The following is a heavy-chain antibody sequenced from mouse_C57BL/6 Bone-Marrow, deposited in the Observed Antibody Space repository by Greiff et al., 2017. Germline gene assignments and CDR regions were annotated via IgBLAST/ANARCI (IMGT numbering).Heavy chain of an antibody. D-gene: IGHD4-1*01. CDR3: ASPWGGWFAY. V-gene: IGHV1-50*01. J-gene: IGHJ3*01. CDR2: IDPSDSYT. CDR1: GYTFTSYW. Sequence: QVQLQQPGAELVKPGASVKLSCKASGYTFTSYWMHWVKQRPGQGLEWIGEIDPSDSYTNYNQKFKGKATLTVDTSSSTAYMQLSSLTSEDSAVYYCASPWGGWFAYWGQGTLVTVSA.